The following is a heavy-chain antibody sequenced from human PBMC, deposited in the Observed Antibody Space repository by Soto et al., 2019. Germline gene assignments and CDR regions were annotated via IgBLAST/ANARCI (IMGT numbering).Heavy chain of an antibody. Sequence: ASETLSLTCAVYGGSFSGYYWSWIRQPPGKGLEWIGEINHSGSTNYNPSLKSRVTISVDTSKNQFSLKLSSVTAADTAVYYCARMRYSLEYYFDYWGQGTLVTVSS. CDR2: INHSGST. D-gene: IGHD5-18*01. CDR3: ARMRYSLEYYFDY. J-gene: IGHJ4*02. CDR1: GGSFSGYY. V-gene: IGHV4-34*01.